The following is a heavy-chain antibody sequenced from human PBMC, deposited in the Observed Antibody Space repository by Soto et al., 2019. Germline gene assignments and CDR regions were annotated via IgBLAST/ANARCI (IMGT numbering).Heavy chain of an antibody. CDR2: INPSGGST. D-gene: IGHD6-13*01. CDR1: GYTFTSYY. V-gene: IGHV1-46*01. Sequence: GASVKVSCKASGYTFTSYYMHWVRQAPGQGLEWMGIINPSGGSTSYAQKFQGRVTMTRDTSTSTVYMELSSLRSEDTAVYYCARDSSGFSSWYRFLGYWGQGTLVTVS. J-gene: IGHJ4*02. CDR3: ARDSSGFSSWYRFLGY.